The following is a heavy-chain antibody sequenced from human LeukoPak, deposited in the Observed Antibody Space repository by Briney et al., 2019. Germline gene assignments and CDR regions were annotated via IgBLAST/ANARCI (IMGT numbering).Heavy chain of an antibody. CDR1: GGSFSGYY. V-gene: IGHV4-34*01. J-gene: IGHJ4*02. D-gene: IGHD3-10*01. CDR2: INHSGST. CDR3: ARGPMVWGVITNLDY. Sequence: PSETLSLTCAVYGGSFSGYYWSWIRQPPGKGLEWIGEINHSGSTNYNPSLKSRVTISVDTSKNQFSLKLSSVTAADTAVYYCARGPMVWGVITNLDYWGQGTLVTVSS.